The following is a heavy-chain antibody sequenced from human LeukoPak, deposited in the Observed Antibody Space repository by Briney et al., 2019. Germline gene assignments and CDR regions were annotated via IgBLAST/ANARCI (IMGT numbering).Heavy chain of an antibody. Sequence: GGSLRLSCAASGFTFISYWMHWVRQLPGEGLVWVSRINGDGSSTTYADSVKGRFTISRDNARNSLFLQMDSMRAEDTAVYYCARAAAGISGALQIWGQGTMVTVSS. D-gene: IGHD6-13*01. CDR2: INGDGSST. V-gene: IGHV3-74*03. CDR3: ARAAAGISGALQI. J-gene: IGHJ3*02. CDR1: GFTFISYW.